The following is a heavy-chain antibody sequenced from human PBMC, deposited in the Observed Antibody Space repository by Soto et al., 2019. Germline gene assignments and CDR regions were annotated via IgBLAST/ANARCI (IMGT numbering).Heavy chain of an antibody. J-gene: IGHJ4*02. V-gene: IGHV1-69*02. CDR1: GGTFSSYT. CDR2: IIPILGIA. D-gene: IGHD5-12*01. CDR3: ARGLRDYHGIVATIIRFDY. Sequence: SVKVSCKASGGTFSSYTISWVRQAPGQGLEWMGRIIPILGIANYAQKFQGRVTITADKSTSTAYMELSSLRSEDAAVYYCARGLRDYHGIVATIIRFDYWGQGTLVTVSS.